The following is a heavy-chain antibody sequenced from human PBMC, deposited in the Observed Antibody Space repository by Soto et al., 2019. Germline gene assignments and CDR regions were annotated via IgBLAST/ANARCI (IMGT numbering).Heavy chain of an antibody. D-gene: IGHD5-12*01. CDR1: GFTFSDYY. J-gene: IGHJ4*02. CDR3: ANQRGGYDRDFDY. CDR2: ISSSGSTI. V-gene: IGHV3-11*04. Sequence: GGSLRLSCAASGFTFSDYYMSWIRQAPGKGLEWVSYISSSGSTIYYADSVKGRFTISRDNSKNSLYLQMNSLRAEDTAVYYCANQRGGYDRDFDYWGQGTLVTVSS.